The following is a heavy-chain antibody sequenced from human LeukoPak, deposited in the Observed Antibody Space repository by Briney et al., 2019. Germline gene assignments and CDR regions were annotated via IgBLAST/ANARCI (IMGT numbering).Heavy chain of an antibody. J-gene: IGHJ3*02. CDR2: IYTSGST. D-gene: IGHD6-13*01. Sequence: SETLSLTCTVSGGSISSYYWSWIRQPPGKGLEWIGYIYTSGSTNYNPSLKSRVTISVDTSKNQFSLKLSSVTAADTAMYYCARQLCRYSSSCYDAYDAFDIWGQGTMVTVSS. CDR3: ARQLCRYSSSCYDAYDAFDI. V-gene: IGHV4-4*09. CDR1: GGSISSYY.